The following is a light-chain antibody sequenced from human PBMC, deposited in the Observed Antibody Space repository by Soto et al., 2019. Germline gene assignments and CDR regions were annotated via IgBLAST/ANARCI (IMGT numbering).Light chain of an antibody. CDR3: QQYDKYWT. CDR2: KAS. Sequence: DIKMTNSPITVSASVRDSLCITCRASHLISSWLAWYQQKPGKAPKLLIYKASRLERGVPSRFSGSESGTEFTLTITRLQADDFATYYCQQYDKYWTFGQRTKVDI. J-gene: IGKJ1*01. CDR1: HLISSW. V-gene: IGKV1-5*03.